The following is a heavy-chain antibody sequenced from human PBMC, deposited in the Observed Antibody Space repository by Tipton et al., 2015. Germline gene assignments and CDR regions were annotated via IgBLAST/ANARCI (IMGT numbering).Heavy chain of an antibody. J-gene: IGHJ4*02. D-gene: IGHD6-19*01. CDR3: AKDQWPKQYYFDY. CDR2: INTDGSST. Sequence: SLRLSCAASGFTFSSYWMHWVRQPPGKGPVWVSRINTDGSSTNYADSVKGRFTISRDNSKNTLYLQMNSLRAEDTAVYYCAKDQWPKQYYFDYWGQGTLVTVSS. CDR1: GFTFSSYW. V-gene: IGHV3-74*01.